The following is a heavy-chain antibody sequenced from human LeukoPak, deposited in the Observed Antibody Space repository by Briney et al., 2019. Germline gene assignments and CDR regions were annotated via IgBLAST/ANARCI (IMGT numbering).Heavy chain of an antibody. V-gene: IGHV3-30-3*01. CDR3: ARDRSTTVSRAFDI. J-gene: IGHJ3*02. D-gene: IGHD4-17*01. CDR1: GFSFSNYV. Sequence: GGSLRLSCAASGFSFSNYVMHWVRQAPGKGLEWVAVISDDESNEYYADSVKGRFTISRDNSKNTVYLHVNSLRAEDSALYYCARDRSTTVSRAFDIWGQGTMVTVSS. CDR2: ISDDESNE.